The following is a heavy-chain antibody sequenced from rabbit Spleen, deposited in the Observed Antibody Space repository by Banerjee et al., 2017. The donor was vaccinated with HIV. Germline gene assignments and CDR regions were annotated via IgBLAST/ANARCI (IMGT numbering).Heavy chain of an antibody. Sequence: QEQLEESGGDLVKPEGSLTLTCTASGFSFSGGYYMCWVRQAPGKGPEWIGCIYTGSGSTWYANWPKGRFTISKASSTTVTLQMTSLTAADTATYFCARNYVNVFDPWGPGTLVTVS. CDR1: GFSFSGGYY. J-gene: IGHJ2*01. V-gene: IGHV1S45*01. D-gene: IGHD1-1*01. CDR3: ARNYVNVFDP. CDR2: IYTGSGST.